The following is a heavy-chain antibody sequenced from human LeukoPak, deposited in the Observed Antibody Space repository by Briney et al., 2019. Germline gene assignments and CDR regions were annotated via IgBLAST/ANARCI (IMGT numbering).Heavy chain of an antibody. CDR1: GGSISRGAYY. CDR2: IHYSGST. D-gene: IGHD4-11*01. V-gene: IGHV4-31*03. J-gene: IGHJ6*02. Sequence: PSETLSLACTVSGGSISRGAYYWSWIRQHPGKGLEWIGYIHYSGSTYYNPSLKSRVTISVDTSKNQFSLKVNSVTAADTAVYYCARLPPRLYTKAHKYYDYITDVWGQGTTVTVSS. CDR3: ARLPPRLYTKAHKYYDYITDV.